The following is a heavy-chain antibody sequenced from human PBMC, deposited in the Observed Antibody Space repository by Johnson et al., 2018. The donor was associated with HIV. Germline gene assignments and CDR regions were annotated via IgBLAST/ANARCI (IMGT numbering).Heavy chain of an antibody. D-gene: IGHD5-18*01. CDR1: GFTFSSYA. Sequence: QVQLVESGGGVVQPGRSLRLSCAASGFTFSSYAMHWVRQAPGKGLEWVAVISYDGSNKYYADSVKGRFTISRDNAKNSLYLQMNSLRAEDTAVYYCARVPITYSYGYTDDAFDIWGQGTMVTVSS. J-gene: IGHJ3*02. CDR2: ISYDGSNK. CDR3: ARVPITYSYGYTDDAFDI. V-gene: IGHV3-30-3*01.